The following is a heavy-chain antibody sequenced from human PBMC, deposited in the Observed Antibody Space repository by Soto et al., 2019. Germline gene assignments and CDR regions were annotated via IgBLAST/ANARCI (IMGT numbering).Heavy chain of an antibody. CDR3: AKVMGVRGVTSGADY. D-gene: IGHD3-10*01. Sequence: QVQLVDSGGGVVQPGRSLRLSCAASGFTFSSFGMRWVRQAPAKGLEWVAVISYDGSNKYYADSVKGRFTISRDNSKNTLYLQMNSRRAEDTAVYYCAKVMGVRGVTSGADYWGQGTLVNLSS. CDR1: GFTFSSFG. CDR2: ISYDGSNK. V-gene: IGHV3-30*18. J-gene: IGHJ4*02.